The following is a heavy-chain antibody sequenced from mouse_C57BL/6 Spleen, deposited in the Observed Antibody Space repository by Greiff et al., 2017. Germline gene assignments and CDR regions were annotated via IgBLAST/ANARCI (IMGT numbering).Heavy chain of an antibody. Sequence: VQLQQSGAELVKPGASVKISCKASGYAFSSYWMNWVKQRPGKGLEWIGQIYPGDGDTNYNGKFKGKATLTADKSSSTAYMQLSRLTSEDSAVYCCARDYDRLYAMDYWGQGTSVTVSS. V-gene: IGHV1-80*01. CDR3: ARDYDRLYAMDY. J-gene: IGHJ4*01. CDR1: GYAFSSYW. D-gene: IGHD1-1*01. CDR2: IYPGDGDT.